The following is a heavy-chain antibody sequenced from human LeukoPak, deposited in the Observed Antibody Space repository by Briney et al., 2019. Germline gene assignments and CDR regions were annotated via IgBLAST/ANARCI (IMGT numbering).Heavy chain of an antibody. D-gene: IGHD4-23*01. V-gene: IGHV4-38-2*01. CDR3: ARYGGSSDGNWFDP. CDR1: GYSISSGYY. J-gene: IGHJ5*02. Sequence: SETLSLTCAVSGYSISSGYYWGWIRQPPGKGLEWIGSIYHSGSTYYNPSLKSRVTISVDTSKNQFSLKLSSATAADTAVYYCARYGGSSDGNWFDPWGQGTLVTVSS. CDR2: IYHSGST.